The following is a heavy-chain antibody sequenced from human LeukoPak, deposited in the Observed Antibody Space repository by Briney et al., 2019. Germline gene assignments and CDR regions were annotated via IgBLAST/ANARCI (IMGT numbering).Heavy chain of an antibody. D-gene: IGHD3-10*02. CDR1: GGSISSANYY. CDR3: ARKMLGGFDY. Sequence: SETLSLTCTVSGGSISSANYYWSWIRQHPGKGLEWIGYIYYTGSTYYNPSLKSRATISVDTSNNQFSLKPSSVTAADTAVYYCARKMLGGFDYWGQGTLVTVSS. V-gene: IGHV4-31*03. CDR2: IYYTGST. J-gene: IGHJ4*02.